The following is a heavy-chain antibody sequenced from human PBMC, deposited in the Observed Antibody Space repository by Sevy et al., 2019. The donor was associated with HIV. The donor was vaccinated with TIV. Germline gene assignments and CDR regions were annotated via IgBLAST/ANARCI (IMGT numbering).Heavy chain of an antibody. D-gene: IGHD6-13*01. J-gene: IGHJ4*02. CDR1: GVSISPYY. CDR3: ARGGPNQQQLDYSDY. CDR2: SGNT. Sequence: SETLSLTCTVSGVSISPYYWAWIRQPPGKGLECIGFSGNTNYNPSLKTRVTTSVDTSKNQFSLKLSSVTAADTAIYYCARGGPNQQQLDYSDYWGQGTLVTVSS. V-gene: IGHV4-59*01.